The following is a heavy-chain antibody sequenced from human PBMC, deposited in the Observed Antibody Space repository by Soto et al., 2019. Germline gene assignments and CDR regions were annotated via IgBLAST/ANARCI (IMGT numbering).Heavy chain of an antibody. Sequence: QVQLQESGPGLVKPSETLSLTCTVSGGSISSYYWSWIRQPPGKGLEWIGYIYYSGSTNYNPSLKSRVTISVDTSKNQFSLKLSSVTAADTAVYYCARDIVVVVAATSYYYGMDVWGQGTTVTVSS. CDR2: IYYSGST. CDR3: ARDIVVVVAATSYYYGMDV. V-gene: IGHV4-59*01. J-gene: IGHJ6*02. D-gene: IGHD2-15*01. CDR1: GGSISSYY.